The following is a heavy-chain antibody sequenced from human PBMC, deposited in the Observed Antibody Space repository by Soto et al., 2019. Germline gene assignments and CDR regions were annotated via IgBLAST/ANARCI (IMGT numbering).Heavy chain of an antibody. Sequence: QVQLVESGGGVVQPGRSLRLSCVASGFTFSSYAMHWVRQAPGKGLEWVAVISYDGNNKYYADSVKGRFTISRDNSKNTLYLQMNSLRLEDTAVYYCARGGCDGGSCYTLVGLRYGMDVWGQGTTVTVSS. CDR2: ISYDGNNK. V-gene: IGHV3-30-3*01. J-gene: IGHJ6*02. CDR1: GFTFSSYA. CDR3: ARGGCDGGSCYTLVGLRYGMDV. D-gene: IGHD2-15*01.